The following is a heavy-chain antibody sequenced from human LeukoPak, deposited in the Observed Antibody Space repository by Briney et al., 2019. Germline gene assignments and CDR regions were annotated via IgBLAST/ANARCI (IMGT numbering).Heavy chain of an antibody. Sequence: PSETLSLTCTVSGYSISSGYYWGWIRQPPGKGLEWIGSIYHSGSTYYNPSLKSRVTISVDTSKNQFSLKLSSVTAADTAVYYCARVRYYYGSGEHWFDPWGQGSLVTVSS. V-gene: IGHV4-38-2*02. J-gene: IGHJ5*02. CDR3: ARVRYYYGSGEHWFDP. CDR2: IYHSGST. CDR1: GYSISSGYY. D-gene: IGHD3-10*01.